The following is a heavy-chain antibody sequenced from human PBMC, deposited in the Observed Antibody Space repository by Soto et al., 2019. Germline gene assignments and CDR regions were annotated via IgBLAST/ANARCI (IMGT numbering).Heavy chain of an antibody. CDR1: GGSISSGGYY. Sequence: SETLSLTCTVSGGSISSGGYYWSWIRQHPGKGLEWIGYIYHSGNPYYNPSLKSRVIISVDRSKNQFSLKLSSVTAADTAVYYCARASTTVTTLDYWGQGTLVTVSS. J-gene: IGHJ4*02. V-gene: IGHV4-30-2*01. CDR3: ARASTTVTTLDY. D-gene: IGHD4-17*01. CDR2: IYHSGNP.